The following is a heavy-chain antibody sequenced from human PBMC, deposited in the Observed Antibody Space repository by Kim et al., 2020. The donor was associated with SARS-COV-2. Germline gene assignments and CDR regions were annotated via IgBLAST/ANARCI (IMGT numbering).Heavy chain of an antibody. Sequence: SGGTNYAQKFQGRVTMTRDTSISTAYMELSRLRSDDTAVYYCVTISGTIDDWGQGTRVTVSS. V-gene: IGHV1-2*02. J-gene: IGHJ4*02. CDR2: SGGT. D-gene: IGHD1-1*01. CDR3: VTISGTIDD.